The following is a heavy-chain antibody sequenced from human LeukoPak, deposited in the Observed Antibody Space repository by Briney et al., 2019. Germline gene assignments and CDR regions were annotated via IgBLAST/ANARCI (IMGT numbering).Heavy chain of an antibody. CDR1: GGSISSYY. CDR3: ARVFTYSGSYLFDY. J-gene: IGHJ4*02. CDR2: IYYSGST. D-gene: IGHD1-26*01. V-gene: IGHV4-59*01. Sequence: SETLPLTCTVSGGSISSYYWSWIRQPPGKGLEWIGYIYYSGSTNYNPSLKSRVTISVDTSKNQFSLKLSSVTAADTAVYYCARVFTYSGSYLFDYWGQGTLVTVSS.